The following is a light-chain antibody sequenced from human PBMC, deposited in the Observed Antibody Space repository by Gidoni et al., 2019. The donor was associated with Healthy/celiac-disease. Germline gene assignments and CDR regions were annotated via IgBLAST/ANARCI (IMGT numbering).Light chain of an antibody. CDR1: QGISSY. J-gene: IGKJ1*01. Sequence: IRIPPSPSSLSASPGDRATITCRASQGISSYLAWYQQKPGNAPKLLIYAASTLQSGVPSRFSGSGSGTEFTLTISGLQSEDFATYYCQQYYSYPPRTFGQGTKVEIK. CDR3: QQYYSYPPRT. V-gene: IGKV1-8*01. CDR2: AAS.